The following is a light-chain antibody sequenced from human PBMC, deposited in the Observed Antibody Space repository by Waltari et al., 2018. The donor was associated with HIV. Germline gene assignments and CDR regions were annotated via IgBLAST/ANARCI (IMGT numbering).Light chain of an antibody. CDR3: SSYTSSSTPVV. CDR1: SSDAGGYHY. CDR2: EVS. V-gene: IGLV2-14*01. J-gene: IGLJ2*01. Sequence: QSALTQPAYVSGSPGQSITISCTGTSSDAGGYHYVPRYQQPPGKAPKLMIYEVSNRPSGVSNRFSGSKSGNTASLTISGLQAEDEADYYCSSYTSSSTPVVFGGGTKLTVL.